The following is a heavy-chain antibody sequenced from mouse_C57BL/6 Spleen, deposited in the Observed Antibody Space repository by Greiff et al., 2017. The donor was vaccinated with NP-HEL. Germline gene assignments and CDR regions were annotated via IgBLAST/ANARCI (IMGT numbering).Heavy chain of an antibody. CDR1: GYAFSSSW. D-gene: IGHD2-4*01. CDR3: ARNSIYYDYDRALDY. CDR2: IYPGDGDT. Sequence: VQLQQSGPELVKPGASVKISCKASGYAFSSSWMNWVKQRPGKGLEWIGRIYPGDGDTNYNGKFKGKATLTADKSSSTAYMQLSSLTSEDSEVYFCARNSIYYDYDRALDYWGQGTTLTVSS. V-gene: IGHV1-82*01. J-gene: IGHJ2*01.